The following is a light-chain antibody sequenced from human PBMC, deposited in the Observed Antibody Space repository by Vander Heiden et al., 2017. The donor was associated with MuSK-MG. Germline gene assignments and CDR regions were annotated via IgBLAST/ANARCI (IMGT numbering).Light chain of an antibody. CDR3: QQSYSVPIT. V-gene: IGKV4-1*01. CDR1: QTVLYSSNNKNY. CDR2: WAS. J-gene: IGKJ3*01. Sequence: DIVMTQSPDSLAVSLGERATINCKSSQTVLYSSNNKNYLAWYQQKPGQPPKLLISWASTRESGVPDRFSGSGSGTDFTLTISSLQAEDVAVYYCQQSYSVPITFGPGTKVDIK.